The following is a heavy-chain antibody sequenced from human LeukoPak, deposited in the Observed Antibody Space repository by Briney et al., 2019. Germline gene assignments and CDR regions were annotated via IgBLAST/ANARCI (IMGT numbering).Heavy chain of an antibody. V-gene: IGHV1-69*13. D-gene: IGHD3-22*01. CDR1: GGTFSSYA. J-gene: IGHJ4*02. Sequence: GASVKVSCKASGGTFSSYATSWVRQAPGQGLEWMGGIIPIFGTANYAQKFQGRVTITADESTSTAYMELSSLRSEDTAVYYCAADQWAYYYDSSGYGAGYWGQGTLVTVSS. CDR3: AADQWAYYYDSSGYGAGY. CDR2: IIPIFGTA.